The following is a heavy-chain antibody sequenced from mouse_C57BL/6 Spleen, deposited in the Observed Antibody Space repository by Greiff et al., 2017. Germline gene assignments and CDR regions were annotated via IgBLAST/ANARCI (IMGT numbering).Heavy chain of an antibody. CDR3: ARGGYGSSYEYFDD. D-gene: IGHD1-1*01. Sequence: VQLVESGPGLVQPSQSLSITCTVSGFSLNSYGVHWVRQSPGKGLEWLGVIWSGGSTDYNAAFISRLGISKDYSKSQVFFKMNSLQADDTAIYYCARGGYGSSYEYFDDWGTGTTVTVSS. CDR2: IWSGGST. CDR1: GFSLNSYG. V-gene: IGHV2-2*01. J-gene: IGHJ1*03.